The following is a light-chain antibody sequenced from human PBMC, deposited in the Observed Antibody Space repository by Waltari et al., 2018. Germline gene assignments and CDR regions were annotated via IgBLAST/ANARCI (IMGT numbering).Light chain of an antibody. V-gene: IGKV3-15*01. Sequence: EIVLTQSPGTLSLSPGERATLSCRAGQSVSSNLAWYQQKPGQAPRLLIYDASTRASGIPARFSGSGSGTEFTLTISSLQSEDFATYYCQHYSYWPPRFGQGTKVEIK. CDR3: QHYSYWPPR. CDR1: QSVSSN. CDR2: DAS. J-gene: IGKJ1*01.